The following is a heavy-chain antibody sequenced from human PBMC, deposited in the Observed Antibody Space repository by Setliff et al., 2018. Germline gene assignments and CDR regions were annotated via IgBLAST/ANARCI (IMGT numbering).Heavy chain of an antibody. D-gene: IGHD4-17*01. CDR2: IFQSGIT. CDR1: GFSISSGYY. J-gene: IGHJ3*02. Sequence: PSETLSLTCAVSGFSISSGYYWGWIRQSPGKGPEWIGHIFQSGITFYNPSLKSRVTMSLDMSKNQFSLKLTSVTAADTAMYYCARVYGENDLPDIWGQGTMVTVSS. V-gene: IGHV4-38-2*01. CDR3: ARVYGENDLPDI.